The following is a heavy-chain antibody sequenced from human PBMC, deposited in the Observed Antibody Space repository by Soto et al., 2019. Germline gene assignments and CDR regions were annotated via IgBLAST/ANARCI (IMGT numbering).Heavy chain of an antibody. D-gene: IGHD4-4*01. J-gene: IGHJ4*02. CDR1: GYTFTSYY. Sequence: QVQLVQSGAEVKKPGASVKVSCKASGYTFTSYYMHWVRHAPGQGLEWMGIINPSGGSTSYAQKFQGRVTMTRDTSTSTVYMELSSLRSEDTAVYYCARVYSNYDFDYWGQGTLVTVSS. CDR3: ARVYSNYDFDY. V-gene: IGHV1-46*01. CDR2: INPSGGST.